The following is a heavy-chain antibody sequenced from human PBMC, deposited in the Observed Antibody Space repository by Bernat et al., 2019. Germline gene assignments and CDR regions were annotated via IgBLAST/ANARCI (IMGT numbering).Heavy chain of an antibody. CDR3: ASFYGSGSYYVDY. Sequence: EVQLVETGGGLIQPGGSLRLSCAASGLTVSSNYMSWVRQTPGKGLEWVSVIYSGGATYYADSVKGRFTISRDNSKNTLYLQMNSLRAVDTAVYYCASFYGSGSYYVDYWGQGTLVTVSS. D-gene: IGHD3-10*01. CDR2: IYSGGAT. CDR1: GLTVSSNY. J-gene: IGHJ4*02. V-gene: IGHV3-53*02.